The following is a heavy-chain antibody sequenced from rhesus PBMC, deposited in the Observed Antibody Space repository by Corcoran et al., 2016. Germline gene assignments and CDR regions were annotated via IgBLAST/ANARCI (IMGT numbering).Heavy chain of an antibody. Sequence: QVQLQESGPGLVKPSETLSLTCSVSGGSITDSYWDWIRPPPGKGLAWIGNIYGTYSATVDNPSLRSRVTLSVDTSKNHFSLKLNSVTAADTAVYFCARHSYYSGWFLDSWGQGVLVTVSS. CDR3: ARHSYYSGWFLDS. CDR2: IYGTYSAT. CDR1: GGSITDSY. V-gene: IGHV4S11*01. J-gene: IGHJ1*01. D-gene: IGHD6-31*01.